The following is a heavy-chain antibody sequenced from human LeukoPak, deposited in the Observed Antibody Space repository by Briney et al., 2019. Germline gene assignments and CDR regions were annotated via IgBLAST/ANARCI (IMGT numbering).Heavy chain of an antibody. CDR1: GFTVSNNY. CDR3: ARDRGYCSGGSCYSGFYY. J-gene: IGHJ4*02. D-gene: IGHD2-15*01. Sequence: GGSLRLSCAASGFTVSNNYITWIRHAPGKGLEWVSVIYSGGSTYYADSVKGRFTISRDNSKNTLYLQMNSLRAEDTAVYYCARDRGYCSGGSCYSGFYYWGQGTLVTVSS. CDR2: IYSGGST. V-gene: IGHV3-66*01.